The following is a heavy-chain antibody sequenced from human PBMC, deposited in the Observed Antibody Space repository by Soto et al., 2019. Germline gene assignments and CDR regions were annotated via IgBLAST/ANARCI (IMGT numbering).Heavy chain of an antibody. D-gene: IGHD3-10*01. CDR3: ARGVGQFDY. J-gene: IGHJ4*02. CDR2: INAGNGNT. CDR1: GYTFTNYA. V-gene: IGHV1-3*01. Sequence: QVQLVQSGAEVKKPGASVKVSCKASGYTFTNYAMHWVRQAPGQRLEWMGWINAGNGNTKYSQKFQDRVTITRDTSASTPYMDLSSLRSEDTAVYYCARGVGQFDYWGQGTLVTVSS.